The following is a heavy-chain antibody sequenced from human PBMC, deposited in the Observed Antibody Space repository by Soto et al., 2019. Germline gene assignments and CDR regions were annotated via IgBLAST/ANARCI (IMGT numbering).Heavy chain of an antibody. CDR2: IYYSGST. V-gene: IGHV4-59*12. Sequence: SDTLSLTCTVSGGSISSYYWSWIRQPPGKGLEWIGYIYYSGSTNYNPSLKSRVTISVDTSKNQFSLKLSSVTAADTAVYYCARGPEMATIPRFDPWGQGTLVTVSS. J-gene: IGHJ5*02. CDR1: GGSISSYY. D-gene: IGHD5-12*01. CDR3: ARGPEMATIPRFDP.